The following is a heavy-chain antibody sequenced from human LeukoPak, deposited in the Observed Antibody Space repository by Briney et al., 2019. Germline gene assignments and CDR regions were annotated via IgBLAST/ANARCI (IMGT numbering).Heavy chain of an antibody. CDR3: ARDLAYYYDSSGYHPLDY. Sequence: GASVKVSCKASGGTFSSYTISWVRQAPGQGLEWMGRIIPILGIANYAQKFQGRVTITADKSTSTAYMALSSLRSEDTAVYYCARDLAYYYDSSGYHPLDYWGQGTLVTVSS. CDR1: GGTFSSYT. V-gene: IGHV1-69*04. D-gene: IGHD3-22*01. J-gene: IGHJ4*02. CDR2: IIPILGIA.